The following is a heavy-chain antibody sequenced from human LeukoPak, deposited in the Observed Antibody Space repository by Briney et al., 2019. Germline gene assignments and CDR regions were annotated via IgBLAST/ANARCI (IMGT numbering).Heavy chain of an antibody. J-gene: IGHJ4*02. Sequence: SETLSLTCAVSGGPFSGYFWSWIRQSSGKGLEWIGEIHNSGTTNYNPSLNSRVTISEDTSRNQFYLNLSSVTAADTAVHYCARRYYYNLGSFPFDFWGQGTLVTVSS. CDR1: GGPFSGYF. CDR2: IHNSGTT. V-gene: IGHV4-34*01. CDR3: ARRYYYNLGSFPFDF. D-gene: IGHD3-10*01.